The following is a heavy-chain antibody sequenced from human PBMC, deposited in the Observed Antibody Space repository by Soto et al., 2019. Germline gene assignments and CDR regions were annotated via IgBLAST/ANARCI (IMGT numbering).Heavy chain of an antibody. CDR3: ARAYQLPAFDY. J-gene: IGHJ4*02. Sequence: PSETLSLTCAVYGGSFSGYYWSWIRQPPGKGLEWIGEINHSGSTNYNPSLKSRVTISVDTSKNQFSLKLSSVTAADTAVYYCARAYQLPAFDYWGQGTLVTVSS. CDR1: GGSFSGYY. CDR2: INHSGST. V-gene: IGHV4-34*01. D-gene: IGHD2-2*01.